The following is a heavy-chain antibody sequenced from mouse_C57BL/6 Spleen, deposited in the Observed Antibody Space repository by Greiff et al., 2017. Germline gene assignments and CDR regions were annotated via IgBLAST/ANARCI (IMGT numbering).Heavy chain of an antibody. J-gene: IGHJ2*01. V-gene: IGHV5-6*01. CDR2: ISSGGSYT. CDR3: ARHAYYSNPRDYFDY. Sequence: EVQGVESGGDLVKPGGSLKLSCAASGFTFSSYGMSWVRQTPDKRLEWVATISSGGSYTYYPDSVKGRFTISRDNAKNTLYLQMSSLKSEDTAMYYCARHAYYSNPRDYFDYWGQGTTLTVSS. D-gene: IGHD2-5*01. CDR1: GFTFSSYG.